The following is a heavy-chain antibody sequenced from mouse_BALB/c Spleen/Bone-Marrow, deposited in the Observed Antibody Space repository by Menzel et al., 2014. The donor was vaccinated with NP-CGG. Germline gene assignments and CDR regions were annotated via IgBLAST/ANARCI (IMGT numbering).Heavy chain of an antibody. CDR1: GYSFTSYW. Sequence: QVQLQQSGPQLVRPGASVKISCKASGYSFTSYWMHWVKQRPGQGLELIGMIDPSDSETRLNQKFKDKATLTVDKSSSTAYMQLSSPTSEDSAVYYCASPSDGNPFAYWGQGTLVTVSA. V-gene: IGHV1S126*01. J-gene: IGHJ3*01. D-gene: IGHD2-1*01. CDR3: ASPSDGNPFAY. CDR2: IDPSDSET.